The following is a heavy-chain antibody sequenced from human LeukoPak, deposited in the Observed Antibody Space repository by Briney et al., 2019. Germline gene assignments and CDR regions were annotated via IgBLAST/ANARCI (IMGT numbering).Heavy chain of an antibody. CDR1: GFTFSSYW. J-gene: IGHJ3*02. V-gene: IGHV3-74*01. CDR3: STGSGHTFDI. CDR2: INSDGSST. D-gene: IGHD3-10*01. Sequence: GGSLRLSCAASGFTFSSYWMHWVRQVPGKGLVWVSRINSDGSSTSYADSVKGRFTISRDNAKNTLYVQMNSLRAEDTAVYYCSTGSGHTFDIWGRGTMVTVSS.